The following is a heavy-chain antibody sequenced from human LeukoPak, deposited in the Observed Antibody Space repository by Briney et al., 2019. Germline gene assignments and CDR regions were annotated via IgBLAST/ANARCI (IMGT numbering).Heavy chain of an antibody. Sequence: SETLSLTCAVYGGSFSGYYWSWIRQPPGKGLEWIGEINHSGSTNYNPSLKSRVTISVDTSKNQFSLKLSSVSAADTAVYYCERGPRRYGSGSYYDYWGQGTLVIVSS. J-gene: IGHJ4*02. CDR3: ERGPRRYGSGSYYDY. V-gene: IGHV4-34*01. D-gene: IGHD3-10*01. CDR1: GGSFSGYY. CDR2: INHSGST.